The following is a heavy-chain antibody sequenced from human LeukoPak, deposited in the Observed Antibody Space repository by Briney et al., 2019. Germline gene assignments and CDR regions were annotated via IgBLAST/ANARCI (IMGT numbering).Heavy chain of an antibody. CDR3: AKDMKYDFWSGSYFDY. V-gene: IGHV3-30*02. D-gene: IGHD3-3*01. J-gene: IGHJ4*02. CDR1: GFTFSSYG. CDR2: IRYDGSNK. Sequence: GGSLRLSCPASGFTFSSYGMHWVRQAPGKGLEWVAFIRYDGSNKYYADSVKGRFTISRDNSKNTLYLQMNSLRAEDTAVYYCAKDMKYDFWSGSYFDYWGQGTLVTVSS.